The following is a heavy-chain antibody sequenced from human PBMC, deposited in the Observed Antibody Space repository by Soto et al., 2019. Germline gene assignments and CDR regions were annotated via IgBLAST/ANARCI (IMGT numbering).Heavy chain of an antibody. V-gene: IGHV4-30-2*01. CDR2: IYHSGST. J-gene: IGHJ5*02. CDR3: ARDREYSSSSFWFDP. CDR1: GGSISSGGYS. Sequence: SETLSLTCAVSGGSISSGGYSWSWIRQPPGKGLEWIGYIYHSGSTYYNPSLKSRVTISVDRSKNQFSLKLSSVTAADTAVYYCARDREYSSSSFWFDPWGQGTLVTVSS. D-gene: IGHD6-6*01.